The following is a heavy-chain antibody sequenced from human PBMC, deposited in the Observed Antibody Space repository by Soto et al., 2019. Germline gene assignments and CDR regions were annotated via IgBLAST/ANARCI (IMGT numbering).Heavy chain of an antibody. Sequence: VAVISYDGSNKYYADSVKGRFTISRDNSKNTLYLQMNSLRAEDTAVYYCAKIMTAVAGPLLFDYWGQGTLVTVSS. J-gene: IGHJ4*02. D-gene: IGHD6-19*01. CDR3: AKIMTAVAGPLLFDY. CDR2: ISYDGSNK. V-gene: IGHV3-30*18.